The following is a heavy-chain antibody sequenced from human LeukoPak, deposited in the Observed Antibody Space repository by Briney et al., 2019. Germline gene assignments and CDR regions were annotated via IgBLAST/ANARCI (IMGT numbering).Heavy chain of an antibody. CDR1: GFTFNTYS. CDR2: ISGSSNYI. CDR3: ASRSSVAASGPG. V-gene: IGHV3-21*01. D-gene: IGHD2-15*01. J-gene: IGHJ4*02. Sequence: GSLRLSCVASGFTFNTYSMNWVRQAPGKGLEWVSSISGSSNYIYYADSMKGRFTISRDNAKNSLYLQMSSLRAEDTALYYCASRSSVAASGPGWGQGTLVTVSS.